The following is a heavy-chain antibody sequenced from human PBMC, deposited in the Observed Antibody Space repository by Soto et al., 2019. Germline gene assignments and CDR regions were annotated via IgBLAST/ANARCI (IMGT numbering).Heavy chain of an antibody. CDR2: MNPNSGNT. D-gene: IGHD3-3*01. J-gene: IGHJ5*02. V-gene: IGHV1-8*01. CDR1: GYTFTSFD. Sequence: ASVKVSCKASGYTFTSFDINWVRQASGQGLEWMGWMNPNSGNTIYAQKFQGRVTMTRNTSINTAYMELSSLRSDDTALYYCARVFFINSYSINWFVPWGQGPPVTV. CDR3: ARVFFINSYSINWFVP.